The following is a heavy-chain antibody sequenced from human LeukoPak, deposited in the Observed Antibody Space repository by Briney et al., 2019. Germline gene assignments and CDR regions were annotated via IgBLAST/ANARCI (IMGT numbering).Heavy chain of an antibody. CDR3: TKVRSGSSSWALRVFDY. D-gene: IGHD6-13*01. J-gene: IGHJ4*02. Sequence: GGSLRLSCSVSGFTFSSEAMGWVRQLPGGGLEWVSTISPAGATTYYAESMKGRVTISRDNPKTTLHLQMNSLRVEDTATYYCTKVRSGSSSWALRVFDYWGQGALVTVSS. CDR2: ISPAGATT. V-gene: IGHV3-23*01. CDR1: GFTFSSEA.